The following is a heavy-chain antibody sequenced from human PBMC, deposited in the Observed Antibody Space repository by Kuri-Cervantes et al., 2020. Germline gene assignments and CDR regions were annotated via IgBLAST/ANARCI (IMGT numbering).Heavy chain of an antibody. CDR3: ARRGMQQWLVV. Sequence: KVSCKGSGYSFTSYWTGWVRQMPGKGLEWMGIIYPSDSDTRYSPSFQGQVTISADKSISTAYLQWSSLKASDTAMYYCARRGMQQWLVVWGQGTLVTVSS. CDR2: IYPSDSDT. D-gene: IGHD6-19*01. V-gene: IGHV5-51*01. J-gene: IGHJ4*02. CDR1: GYSFTSYW.